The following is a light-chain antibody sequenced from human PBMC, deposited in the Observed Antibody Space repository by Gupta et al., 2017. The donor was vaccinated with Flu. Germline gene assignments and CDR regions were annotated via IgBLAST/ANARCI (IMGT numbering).Light chain of an antibody. CDR1: SLRTYY. CDR2: GKS. J-gene: IGLJ2*01. CDR3: NSQANSGSHVV. Sequence: SSELTQDPAVSVSLGQTVRITCQGDSLRTYYASWYHQKPGQAPVLVICGKSNRLSGIPDRFSGSSSGNTASLTITGAQAEDEADYYWNSQANSGSHVVFGGGTKLTVL. V-gene: IGLV3-19*01.